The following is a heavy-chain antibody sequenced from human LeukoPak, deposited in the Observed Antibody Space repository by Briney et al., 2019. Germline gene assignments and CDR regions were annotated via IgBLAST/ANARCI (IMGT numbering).Heavy chain of an antibody. J-gene: IGHJ4*02. CDR3: ARGAKLGPWWLVSNYFDY. V-gene: IGHV4-59*12. CDR1: GGSISGYY. Sequence: SETLSLTCTVSGGSISGYYWSWIRQAPGKGLEWIGYVHYNGSPNYNASLKSRVTISVDASKNQFSLKVGSAADTAVYYCARGAKLGPWWLVSNYFDYWGQGTLVTVSS. CDR2: VHYNGSP. D-gene: IGHD6-19*01.